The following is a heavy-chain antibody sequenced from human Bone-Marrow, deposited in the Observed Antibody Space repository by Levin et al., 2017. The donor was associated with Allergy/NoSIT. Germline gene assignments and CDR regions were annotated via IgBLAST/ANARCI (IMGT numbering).Heavy chain of an antibody. V-gene: IGHV3-11*01. CDR3: SRYRLGYCSGGSCYSAYDYYGMDV. D-gene: IGHD2-15*01. CDR2: ISSGSSTI. CDR1: GFTFSDYY. Sequence: SCAASGFTFSDYYMSWIRQAPGKGLEWVSYISSGSSTIYYADSVKGRFTISRDHAKNSLFLQMDSLRAEDRAVYYCSRYRLGYCSGGSCYSAYDYYGMDVWGQGTTVTVSS. J-gene: IGHJ6*02.